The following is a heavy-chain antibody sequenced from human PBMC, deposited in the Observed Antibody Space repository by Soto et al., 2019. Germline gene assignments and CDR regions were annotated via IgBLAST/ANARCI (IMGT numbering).Heavy chain of an antibody. J-gene: IGHJ4*02. CDR3: ARGTNSLDY. Sequence: PSQTLSLTCAVYGGSFSGYYWSWIRQPPGKGLEWIGEINHSGSTNYNPSLKSRITISVDTSKNQFSLKLSYVTAADTAVYYCARGTNSLDYWGQGTLVTVSS. CDR1: GGSFSGYY. D-gene: IGHD1-1*01. CDR2: INHSGST. V-gene: IGHV4-34*01.